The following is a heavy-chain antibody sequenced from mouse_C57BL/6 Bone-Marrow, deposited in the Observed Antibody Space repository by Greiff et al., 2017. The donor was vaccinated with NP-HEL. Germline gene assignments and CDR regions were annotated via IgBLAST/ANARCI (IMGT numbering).Heavy chain of an antibody. Sequence: EVKLMESGPGLVKPSQSLSLTCSVTGYSITSGYYWNWIRQFPGNKLEWMGYISYDGSTNYNPSLKNRISITRDTSKNQFFLKLNSVTTEDTATYYCARDLFPMYDYGSSYVENFDVWGTGTTVTVSS. D-gene: IGHD1-1*01. J-gene: IGHJ1*03. CDR2: ISYDGST. V-gene: IGHV3-6*01. CDR1: GYSITSGYY. CDR3: ARDLFPMYDYGSSYVENFDV.